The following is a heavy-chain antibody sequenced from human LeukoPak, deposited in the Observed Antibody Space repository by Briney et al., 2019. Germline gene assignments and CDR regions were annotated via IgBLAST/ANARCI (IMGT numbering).Heavy chain of an antibody. CDR1: GGSISSYY. CDR2: IYTSGST. J-gene: IGHJ4*02. V-gene: IGHV4-4*09. Sequence: SETLSLTCTVSGGSISSYYWSWIRQPPGKRLEWIGYIYTSGSTNYNPSLKSRVTISVDTSKNQFSLKLSSVTAADTAVYYCARHKDYIYFDYWAREPWSPSPQ. CDR3: ARHKDYIYFDY. D-gene: IGHD4-11*01.